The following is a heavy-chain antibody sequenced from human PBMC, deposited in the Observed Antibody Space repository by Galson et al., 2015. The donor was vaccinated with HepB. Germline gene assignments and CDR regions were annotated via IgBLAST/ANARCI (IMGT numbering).Heavy chain of an antibody. D-gene: IGHD3-16*01. J-gene: IGHJ4*02. V-gene: IGHV1-2*02. CDR2: INPNSGGT. CDR1: GYTFTGYY. Sequence: SVKVSCKASGYTFTGYYMHWVRQAPGQGLEWMGLINPNSGGTNYAQRFQGRVTMTRDTPISTAYLELSSLRSDDTAVYYCARDKGGNDYWGQGTLVTVSS. CDR3: ARDKGGNDY.